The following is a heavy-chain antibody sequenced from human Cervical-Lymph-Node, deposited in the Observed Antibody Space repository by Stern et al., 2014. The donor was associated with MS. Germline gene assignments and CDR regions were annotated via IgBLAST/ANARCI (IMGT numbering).Heavy chain of an antibody. V-gene: IGHV1-69*01. CDR1: GGTFSSSD. J-gene: IGHJ4*02. D-gene: IGHD3-10*01. CDR3: ALGGFGHYFEY. Sequence: VHLVESGAEVQKPGSSVKVSCRASGGTFSSSDISWVRQASGQGLEWMGGIIPIIGTANYAQKYQGRVPITADESTSTAYMELSSLRSEDTAIYYCALGGFGHYFEYWGQGTLVTVSS. CDR2: IIPIIGTA.